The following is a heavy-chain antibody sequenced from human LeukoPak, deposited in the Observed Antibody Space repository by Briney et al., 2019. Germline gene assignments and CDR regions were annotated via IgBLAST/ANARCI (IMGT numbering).Heavy chain of an antibody. CDR3: ARGIAVAGKPYYFDY. Sequence: SETLSLTCAVYGGSFSGYYWGWIRHPPGKGRDGIGEINHSGSTNYNPSLKSRVTISVDTSKNQFSLKLSSVTAADTAVYYCARGIAVAGKPYYFDYWGQGTLVTVSS. CDR1: GGSFSGYY. CDR2: INHSGST. V-gene: IGHV4-34*01. D-gene: IGHD6-19*01. J-gene: IGHJ4*02.